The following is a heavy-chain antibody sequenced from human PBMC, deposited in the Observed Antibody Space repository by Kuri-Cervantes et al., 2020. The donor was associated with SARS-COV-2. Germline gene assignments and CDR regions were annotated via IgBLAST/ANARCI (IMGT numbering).Heavy chain of an antibody. CDR1: GVTVSSNY. Sequence: LSLTCAASGVTVSSNYMSWVRQAPGKGRVWVSVIYSGGSTYYADSGKGRFTISRDNAKNSLYLQMNSLRAEDTAVYYCARAGDGYPLNVYWGQGTLVTVSS. J-gene: IGHJ4*02. D-gene: IGHD5-24*01. CDR3: ARAGDGYPLNVY. V-gene: IGHV3-66*01. CDR2: IYSGGST.